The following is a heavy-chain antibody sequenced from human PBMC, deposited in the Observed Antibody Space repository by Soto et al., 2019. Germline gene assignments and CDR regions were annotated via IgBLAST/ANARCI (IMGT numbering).Heavy chain of an antibody. J-gene: IGHJ6*02. CDR1: GFTFSGSA. CDR3: TRRAAAAAVVPSGMDV. CDR2: IRSKANSYAT. Sequence: GGSLRLSCAASGFTFSGSAMHWVRQAPGKGLEWVGRIRSKANSYATAYAASVKGRFTISRDDSKNTAYLQMNSLKTEDTDVYYCTRRAAAAAVVPSGMDVWGQGTMVTVSS. V-gene: IGHV3-73*01. D-gene: IGHD6-25*01.